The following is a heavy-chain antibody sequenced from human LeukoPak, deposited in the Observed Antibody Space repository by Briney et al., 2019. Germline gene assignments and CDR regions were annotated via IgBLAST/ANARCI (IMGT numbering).Heavy chain of an antibody. D-gene: IGHD6-13*01. V-gene: IGHV4-59*01. CDR2: IYYSGST. Sequence: KSSETLSLTCTVSGGSISSYYWSWIRQPPGKGLEWIGYIYYSGSTNYNPSLKSRVTISVDTSKNQFSLKLSSVTAADTAVYYCARDDSSSWSPGGYYDMDVWGQGTTVTVSS. CDR1: GGSISSYY. J-gene: IGHJ6*02. CDR3: ARDDSSSWSPGGYYDMDV.